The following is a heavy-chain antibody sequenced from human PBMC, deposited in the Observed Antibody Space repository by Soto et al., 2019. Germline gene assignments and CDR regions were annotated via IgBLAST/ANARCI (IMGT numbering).Heavy chain of an antibody. V-gene: IGHV4-61*01. CDR2: IYYSGST. Sequence: SETLSLTCTVSGGSVSSGSYYWSWIRQPPGKGLEWIGYIYYSGSTNYKPSLKSRVTISVDTSKNQFSLKLSSVTAADTAVYYCARDPRGAVTGTYGMDVWGQGTTVTVSS. CDR3: ARDPRGAVTGTYGMDV. J-gene: IGHJ6*02. D-gene: IGHD6-19*01. CDR1: GGSVSSGSYY.